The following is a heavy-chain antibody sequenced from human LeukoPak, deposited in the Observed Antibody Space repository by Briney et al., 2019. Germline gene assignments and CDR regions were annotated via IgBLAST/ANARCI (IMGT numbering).Heavy chain of an antibody. D-gene: IGHD3-22*01. J-gene: IGHJ5*02. V-gene: IGHV1-69*01. CDR2: IIPIFGTA. CDR3: ARDDLDRPNYYDSSGHNWFDP. CDR1: IGTFSSNA. Sequence: SVNVSCKASIGTFSSNAISWVRQAPGQGIEWMGGIIPIFGTANYAQKFQGRVTITADESTSTAYMELSSLRSEDTAVYYCARDDLDRPNYYDSSGHNWFDPWGQGTLVTVSS.